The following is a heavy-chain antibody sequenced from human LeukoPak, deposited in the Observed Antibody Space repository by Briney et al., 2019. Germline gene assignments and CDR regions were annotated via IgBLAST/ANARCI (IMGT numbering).Heavy chain of an antibody. V-gene: IGHV1-69*13. CDR3: ARRVVPAAMEDNWFDP. CDR2: IIPIFGTA. D-gene: IGHD2-2*01. Sequence: SVKVSCKASGGTFSSYAISWVRQAPGQGLEWMGGIIPIFGTANYAQKFQGRVTITADESTSTAYMELSSLRSEDTAVYYCARRVVPAAMEDNWFDPWGQGTLVTVSS. J-gene: IGHJ5*02. CDR1: GGTFSSYA.